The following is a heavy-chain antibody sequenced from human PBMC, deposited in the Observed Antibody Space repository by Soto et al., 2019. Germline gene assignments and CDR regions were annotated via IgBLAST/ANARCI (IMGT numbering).Heavy chain of an antibody. J-gene: IGHJ6*02. V-gene: IGHV5-10-1*01. CDR2: IDPSDSYT. D-gene: IGHD3-22*01. Sequence: PGESLKISCKGSGYSFTSYWISWVRQMPGKGLEWMGRIDPSDSYTNYSPSFQGHVTISADKSISTAYLQWSSLKASDTAMYYCARLKYYYDSSGYSPYYYYYGMDVWGQGTTVTVSS. CDR3: ARLKYYYDSSGYSPYYYYYGMDV. CDR1: GYSFTSYW.